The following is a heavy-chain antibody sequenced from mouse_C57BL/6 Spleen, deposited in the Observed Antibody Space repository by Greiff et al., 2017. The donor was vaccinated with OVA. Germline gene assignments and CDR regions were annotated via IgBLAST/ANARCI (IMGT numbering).Heavy chain of an antibody. CDR3: ARQGDDGYGFAY. J-gene: IGHJ3*01. Sequence: QVQLQQSGAELVMPGASVKLSCKASGYTFTSYWMHWVKQRPGQGLEWIGEIDPSDSYTNYNQKFKGKSTLTVDKSSSTAYMQLSSLTSEDSAVYYCARQGDDGYGFAYWGQGTLVTVSA. CDR2: IDPSDSYT. V-gene: IGHV1-69*01. CDR1: GYTFTSYW. D-gene: IGHD2-3*01.